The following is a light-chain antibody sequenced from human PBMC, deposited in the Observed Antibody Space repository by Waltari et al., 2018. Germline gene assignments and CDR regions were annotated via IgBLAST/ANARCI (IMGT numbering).Light chain of an antibody. CDR1: SGINVGTYR. CDR2: FQSDSDK. Sequence: QPVLTQPTSLSASPGASARFPCTLHSGINVGTYRIYWYQQKPGSLPRYLLRFQSDSDKQQGSGVTSRFSGSKEPSTNAGLLLISGLQSEDEADYYCAIWYSSAWVFGGGTKLTVL. CDR3: AIWYSSAWV. J-gene: IGLJ2*01. V-gene: IGLV5-39*01.